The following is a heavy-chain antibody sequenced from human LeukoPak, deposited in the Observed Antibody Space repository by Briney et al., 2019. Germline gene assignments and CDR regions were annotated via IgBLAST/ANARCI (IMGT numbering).Heavy chain of an antibody. CDR1: GFTFSSYG. Sequence: GRSLRLSCAASGFTFSSYGMHWVRQAPGKGLEWVAVISYDGSNKYYADSVKGRFTISRDNSKNTLHLQMNSLRAEDTAVYYCASTQWLVSPLDYWGQGTLVTVSS. V-gene: IGHV3-30*03. J-gene: IGHJ4*02. CDR2: ISYDGSNK. D-gene: IGHD6-19*01. CDR3: ASTQWLVSPLDY.